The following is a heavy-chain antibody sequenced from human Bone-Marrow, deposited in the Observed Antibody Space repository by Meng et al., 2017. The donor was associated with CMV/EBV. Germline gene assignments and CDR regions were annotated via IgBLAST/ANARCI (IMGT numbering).Heavy chain of an antibody. D-gene: IGHD2-2*01. CDR1: GGTFSSYA. J-gene: IGHJ3*02. Sequence: SVKVSCKASGGTFSSYAISWVRQAPGQGLEWMGGIIPIFGTANYAQKFQGRVTITADKSTSTAYMELSSLRSEDTAVYYCARRGYCSSTSCLHDAFDIWGQGTMVTVSS. V-gene: IGHV1-69*06. CDR2: IIPIFGTA. CDR3: ARRGYCSSTSCLHDAFDI.